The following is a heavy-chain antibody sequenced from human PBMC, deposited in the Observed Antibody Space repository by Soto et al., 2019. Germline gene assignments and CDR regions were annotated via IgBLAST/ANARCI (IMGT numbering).Heavy chain of an antibody. Sequence: QITLKESGPPLVKPTQTLTLTCTFSGFSLTTSAVGVGWIRQPPGKALEWLTVIYGDDDQRSSPSLRSRLTISNDTSRNQVVLRMTNMDPVDKATCYCARRQRASAGLFDLWGQGPLVTVSS. CDR2: IYGDDDQ. CDR3: ARRQRASAGLFDL. D-gene: IGHD1-1*01. V-gene: IGHV2-5*02. CDR1: GFSLTTSAVG. J-gene: IGHJ4*02.